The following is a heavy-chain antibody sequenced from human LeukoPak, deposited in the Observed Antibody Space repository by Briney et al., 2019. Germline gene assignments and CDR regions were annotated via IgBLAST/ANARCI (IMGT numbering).Heavy chain of an antibody. J-gene: IGHJ5*02. CDR1: GGSFSGYY. CDR3: ARVARITIFGVVIKNNWFDP. Sequence: PSETLSLTCAVYGGSFSGYYWSWIRQPPGKGLEWTGEINHSGSTNYNPSLKSRVTISVDTSKNQFSLKLSSVTAADTAVYYCARVARITIFGVVIKNNWFDPWGQGTLVTVSS. CDR2: INHSGST. D-gene: IGHD3-3*01. V-gene: IGHV4-34*01.